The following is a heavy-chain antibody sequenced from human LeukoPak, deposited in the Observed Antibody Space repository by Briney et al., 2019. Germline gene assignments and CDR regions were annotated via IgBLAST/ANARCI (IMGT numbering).Heavy chain of an antibody. Sequence: SETLSLTCAVSGGSISSGGYSWSWIRQPPGKGLEWIGYIYHSGSTYYNPSLKSRVTISVDTSKNQFSLKLSSVTAADTAVYYCARTNYDILTGPDYWGQGTLVTVSS. CDR1: GGSISSGGYS. CDR2: IYHSGST. CDR3: ARTNYDILTGPDY. J-gene: IGHJ4*02. D-gene: IGHD3-9*01. V-gene: IGHV4-30-2*01.